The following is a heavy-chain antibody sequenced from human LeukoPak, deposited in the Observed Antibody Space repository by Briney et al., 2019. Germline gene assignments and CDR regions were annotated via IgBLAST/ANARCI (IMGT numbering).Heavy chain of an antibody. CDR3: ASTIAAAGSDDY. V-gene: IGHV3-30-3*01. CDR1: GFTFSSYA. D-gene: IGHD6-13*01. CDR2: ISYDGSNK. Sequence: GGSLRLSCAASGFTFSSYAMHWVRQAPGKGLEWVAVISYDGSNKYYADSVKGRFTISRDNSKNTLYLQMNSLRAEDTAVYYCASTIAAAGSDDYWGQGTLVTVSS. J-gene: IGHJ4*02.